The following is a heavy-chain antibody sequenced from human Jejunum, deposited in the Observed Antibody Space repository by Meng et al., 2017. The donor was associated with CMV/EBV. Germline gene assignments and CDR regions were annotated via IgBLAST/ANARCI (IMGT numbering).Heavy chain of an antibody. J-gene: IGHJ5*02. D-gene: IGHD4-11*01. Sequence: SGGSISTYYGNWIRQPPGKGGKGLEWIGYIYYSGTTYYNPSLKSRVTISVDTAKNQFSLKLNSVTAADTAVYFCARAHNDYSINSWGQGTLVTVSS. CDR1: GGSISTYY. CDR3: ARAHNDYSINS. V-gene: IGHV4-59*01. CDR2: IYYSGTT.